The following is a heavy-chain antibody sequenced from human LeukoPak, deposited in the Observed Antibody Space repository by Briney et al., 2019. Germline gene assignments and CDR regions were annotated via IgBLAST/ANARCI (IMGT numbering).Heavy chain of an antibody. CDR1: GGTFSSYA. V-gene: IGHV1-18*01. CDR2: ISAYNGNT. D-gene: IGHD4-17*01. J-gene: IGHJ4*02. CDR3: ARDYGDYERFDY. Sequence: GASVKVSCKASGGTFSSYAISWVRQAPGQGLEWMGWISAYNGNTNYAQKLQGRVTMTTDTSTSTAYMELRSLRSDDTAVYYCARDYGDYERFDYWGQGTLVTVSS.